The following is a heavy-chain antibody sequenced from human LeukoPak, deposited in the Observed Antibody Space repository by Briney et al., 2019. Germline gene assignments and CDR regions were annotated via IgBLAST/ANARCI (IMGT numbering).Heavy chain of an antibody. Sequence: VASVKVSCKASGYTFTGYYMHWVRQAPGQGLEWMGWINPNSGGTNYAQKFQGRVTMTRDTSISTAYMELSRLRSDDTAVYYCARTPAGYCSSTSCLYYYYMDVWGKGTTVTISS. V-gene: IGHV1-2*02. CDR2: INPNSGGT. J-gene: IGHJ6*03. CDR3: ARTPAGYCSSTSCLYYYYMDV. D-gene: IGHD2-2*01. CDR1: GYTFTGYY.